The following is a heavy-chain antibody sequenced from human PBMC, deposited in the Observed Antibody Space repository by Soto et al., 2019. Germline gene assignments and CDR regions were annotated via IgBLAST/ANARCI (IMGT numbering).Heavy chain of an antibody. D-gene: IGHD2-8*01. V-gene: IGHV4-30-2*01. CDR3: ARGVLA. CDR2: ISPSGSP. CDR1: GGSVNSGGYS. Sequence: SETLSLTCSVSGGSVNSGGYSWSWIRQPPGKGLEWIGFISPSGSPAYNPSLKSRVTISVDRSNNQISLELSSVTAADTAVYYCARGVLAWGPGTLVTVSS. J-gene: IGHJ5*02.